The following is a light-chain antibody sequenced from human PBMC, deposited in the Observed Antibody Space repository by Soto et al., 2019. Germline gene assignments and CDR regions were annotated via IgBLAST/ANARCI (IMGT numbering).Light chain of an antibody. CDR3: KSYAGSNTYV. Sequence: QSVLTQPTSASGTPGQRVTISCSGSSSNVGNNAVNWYQQLPGAAPKLLIYADNQRPSGVPDRFSGSKSGNTASLTVSGLQAADEADYFCKSYAGSNTYVFGSGTKVTVL. J-gene: IGLJ1*01. CDR2: ADN. V-gene: IGLV1-44*01. CDR1: SSNVGNNA.